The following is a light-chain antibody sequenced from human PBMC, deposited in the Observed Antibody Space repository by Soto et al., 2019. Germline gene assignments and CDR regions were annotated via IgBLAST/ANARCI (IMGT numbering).Light chain of an antibody. CDR3: CSFAGSSTPVL. CDR1: SSDVGSYTL. Sequence: QSALTQPASVSGSPGQSITISCTGTSSDVGSYTLVSWYQQHPGKAPKLMIYEGSKRPSGVSNRFSGSKSDNTASLTISGLQAEDEADYYCCSFAGSSTPVLFGGGTKLTVL. V-gene: IGLV2-23*01. J-gene: IGLJ2*01. CDR2: EGS.